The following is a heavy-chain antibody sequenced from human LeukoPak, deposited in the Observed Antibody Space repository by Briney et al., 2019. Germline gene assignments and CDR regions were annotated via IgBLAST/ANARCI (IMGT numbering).Heavy chain of an antibody. CDR2: ISSSSSTM. CDR1: GFTFSSYS. CDR3: ARGNRWLVFYYYGMDV. Sequence: PGGALSLSCVACGFTFSSYSMNWVRQAPGKGLEWVSYISSSSSTMYYADSVKGRFTISRDNAKNSLYLQMNSLRAEDTAVYYCARGNRWLVFYYYGMDVWGQGTTVTVSS. J-gene: IGHJ6*02. D-gene: IGHD6-19*01. V-gene: IGHV3-48*01.